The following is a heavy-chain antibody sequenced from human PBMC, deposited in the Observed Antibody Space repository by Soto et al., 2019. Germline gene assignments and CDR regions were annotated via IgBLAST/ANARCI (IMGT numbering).Heavy chain of an antibody. D-gene: IGHD2-8*01. J-gene: IGHJ4*02. Sequence: EVQLVESGGGLVQPGKALRLSCAESAFTFSEYWMHWVRQAPGKGPVWVSYISGDGTTTDYADSVKGRFTISRDNAKNTLYLQMDSLRVEDTAVYYCAIQDCTNDVCLEAAATVGGPLEYWGQGAQVTVTS. CDR2: ISGDGTTT. V-gene: IGHV3-74*01. CDR1: AFTFSEYW. CDR3: AIQDCTNDVCLEAAATVGGPLEY.